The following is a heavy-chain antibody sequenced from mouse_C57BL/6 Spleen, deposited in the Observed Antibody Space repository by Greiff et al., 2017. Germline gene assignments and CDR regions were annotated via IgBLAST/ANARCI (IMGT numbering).Heavy chain of an antibody. J-gene: IGHJ3*01. D-gene: IGHD2-1*01. Sequence: QVQLKQSGPELVKPGASVKISCKASGYAFSSSWMNWVKQRPGKGLEWIGRIYPGDGDTNYNGKFKGKATLTADKSSSTAYMQLSSLTSEDSAVYFCAPYYGNYDAYWGQGTLVTVSA. V-gene: IGHV1-82*01. CDR2: IYPGDGDT. CDR1: GYAFSSSW. CDR3: APYYGNYDAY.